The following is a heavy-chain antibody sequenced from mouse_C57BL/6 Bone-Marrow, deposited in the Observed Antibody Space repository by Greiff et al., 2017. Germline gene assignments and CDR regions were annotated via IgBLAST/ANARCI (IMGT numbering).Heavy chain of an antibody. V-gene: IGHV14-1*01. J-gene: IGHJ4*01. CDR1: GFNIKDYY. Sequence: EVQLQQSGAELVRPGASVKLSCTASGFNIKDYYMHWVKQRPEQGLEWIGRIDPEDGDTAYAPKFQGKATMTADTSSNTAYLQLSSLTSEDTAVYYCTAFITTDAMDYWGQGTSVTVSS. CDR2: IDPEDGDT. CDR3: TAFITTDAMDY. D-gene: IGHD1-1*01.